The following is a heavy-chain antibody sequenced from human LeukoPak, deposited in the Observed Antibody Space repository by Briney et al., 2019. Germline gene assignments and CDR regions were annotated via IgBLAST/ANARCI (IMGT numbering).Heavy chain of an antibody. J-gene: IGHJ6*02. V-gene: IGHV4-59*01. CDR1: GGSFSGYY. D-gene: IGHD3-10*01. CDR3: ARDGPYYYGSGSPSGMDV. Sequence: PSETLSLTCAVYGGSFSGYYWTWIRQTPEKGLEWIGYIYYSGSTNYNPSLKSRVTISVDTSKNQFSLKLSSVTAADTAVYYCARDGPYYYGSGSPSGMDVWGQGTTVTVSS. CDR2: IYYSGST.